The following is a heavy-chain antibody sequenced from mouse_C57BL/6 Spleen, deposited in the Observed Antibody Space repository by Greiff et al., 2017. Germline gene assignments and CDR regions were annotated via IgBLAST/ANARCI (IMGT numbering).Heavy chain of an antibody. V-gene: IGHV1-80*01. D-gene: IGHD1-1*01. J-gene: IGHJ3*01. CDR1: GYAFSSYW. Sequence: VQLVESGAELVKPGASVKISCKASGYAFSSYWMNWVKQRPGKGLEWIGQIYPGDGDTNYNGKFKGKATLTADKSSSTAYMQLSSLPSEASAVYFCPRSSPSFAYWGQGTLVTVSA. CDR2: IYPGDGDT. CDR3: PRSSPSFAY.